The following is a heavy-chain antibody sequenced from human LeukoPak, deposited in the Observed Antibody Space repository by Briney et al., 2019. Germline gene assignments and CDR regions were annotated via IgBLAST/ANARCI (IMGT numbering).Heavy chain of an antibody. V-gene: IGHV4-59*08. Sequence: SETLSLTRTVPGGSISSNSWCWIRQHPGKGLEWIACISYSGSTKYHPSLKRRVAISVDTSKKQFSLNLSSVTAADTAVYYCARQQNYYDISGFYPDGFDMWGQGTMVTVSS. CDR2: ISYSGST. D-gene: IGHD3-22*01. CDR1: GGSISSNS. J-gene: IGHJ3*02. CDR3: ARQQNYYDISGFYPDGFDM.